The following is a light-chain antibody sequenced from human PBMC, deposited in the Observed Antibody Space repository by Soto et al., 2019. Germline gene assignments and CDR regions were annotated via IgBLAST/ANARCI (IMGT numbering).Light chain of an antibody. J-gene: IGKJ5*01. Sequence: EIVLTQSPGTLSLSPGERATLSCRASQSVSSNLAWYQQKPGQAPRLLIYDASNRATGIPARFSGSGSGTDFTLTISRLEPEDFAVYYCQQRSNWPITFGQGTRLEI. CDR2: DAS. CDR3: QQRSNWPIT. V-gene: IGKV3-11*01. CDR1: QSVSSN.